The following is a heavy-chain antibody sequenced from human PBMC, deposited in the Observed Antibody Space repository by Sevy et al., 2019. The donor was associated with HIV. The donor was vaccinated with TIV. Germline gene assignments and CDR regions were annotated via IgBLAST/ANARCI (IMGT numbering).Heavy chain of an antibody. CDR3: ASWVGAHFDY. V-gene: IGHV3-23*01. CDR1: GFTFRNSA. D-gene: IGHD1-26*01. Sequence: GGSLRLSCTVSGFTFRNSAMNWVRQAPGKGLEWVSTISVVDLGNTHYADSVNGRFTISRDDSKNTVYLQMNNLRVEDTAKYYCASWVGAHFDYWGQRAVVTVSS. J-gene: IGHJ4*02. CDR2: ISVVDLGNT.